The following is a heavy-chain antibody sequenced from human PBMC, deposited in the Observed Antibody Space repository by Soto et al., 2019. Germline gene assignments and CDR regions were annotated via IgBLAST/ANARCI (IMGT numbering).Heavy chain of an antibody. Sequence: QVRLVQSGAEMKEPGDSVRVSCEASGYTFTSYYIHWVRQAPGQGLEWMGWINPKFGDTTYAQDFQCRVSMTRDMSISTVYMELSRLTSDDTAIYYCARNMDYYYGPGSGNGHGFWGQGTTVTVFS. J-gene: IGHJ6*02. V-gene: IGHV1-2*02. CDR2: INPKFGDT. CDR1: GYTFTSYY. D-gene: IGHD3-10*01. CDR3: ARNMDYYYGPGSGNGHGF.